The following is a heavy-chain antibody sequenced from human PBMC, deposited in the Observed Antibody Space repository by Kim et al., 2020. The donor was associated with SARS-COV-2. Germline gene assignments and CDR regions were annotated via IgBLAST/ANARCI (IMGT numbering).Heavy chain of an antibody. CDR3: TPYGDYPMDV. V-gene: IGHV3-73*01. CDR2: IRNKANSYAT. Sequence: GGSLRLSCAASGLTFSGSSMHWVRQASGKGLEWVGRIRNKANSYATAYAASVKGRFTISRDDSKNTAYLQMNSLKTEDTAVYYCTPYGDYPMDVWGQGTTVTVSS. J-gene: IGHJ6*02. D-gene: IGHD4-17*01. CDR1: GLTFSGSS.